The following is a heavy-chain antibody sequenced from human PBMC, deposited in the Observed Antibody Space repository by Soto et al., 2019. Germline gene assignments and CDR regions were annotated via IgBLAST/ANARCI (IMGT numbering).Heavy chain of an antibody. J-gene: IGHJ4*02. CDR2: INAGNGNT. D-gene: IGHD6-19*01. CDR3: ARVGSSGWYYFDY. Sequence: GASVKVSCKASGFTFTSSAVQCVRQAPGQRLEWMGWINAGNGNTKYSQKFQGRVTITRDTSASTAYMELSSLRSEDTAVYYCARVGSSGWYYFDYWGQGTLVTVSS. CDR1: GFTFTSSA. V-gene: IGHV1-3*01.